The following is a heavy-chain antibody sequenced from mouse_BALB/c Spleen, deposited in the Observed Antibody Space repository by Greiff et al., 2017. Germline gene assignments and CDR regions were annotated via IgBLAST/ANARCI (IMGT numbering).Heavy chain of an antibody. V-gene: IGHV5-6-5*01. Sequence: EVHLVESGGGLVKPGGSLKLSCAASGFTFSSYAMSWVRQTPEKRLEWVASISSGGSTYYPDSVKGRFTISRDNARNILYLQMSSLRSEDTAMYYCARGIRPYLLRPAWFAYWGQGTLVTVSA. CDR3: ARGIRPYLLRPAWFAY. J-gene: IGHJ3*01. D-gene: IGHD1-2*01. CDR1: GFTFSSYA. CDR2: ISSGGST.